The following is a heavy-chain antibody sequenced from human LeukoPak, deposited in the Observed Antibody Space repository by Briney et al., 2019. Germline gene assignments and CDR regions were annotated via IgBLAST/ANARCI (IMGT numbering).Heavy chain of an antibody. CDR1: GGSISSGSYY. CDR3: ARADSSGYLNYGMDV. D-gene: IGHD3-22*01. J-gene: IGHJ6*02. Sequence: SETLSLTCTVSGGSISSGSYYWSWIRQPAGKGPEWIGRIYTSGSTNYNPSLKSRVTISVDTSKNQFSLKLSSVTAADTAVYYCARADSSGYLNYGMDVWGQGTTVTVSS. V-gene: IGHV4-61*02. CDR2: IYTSGST.